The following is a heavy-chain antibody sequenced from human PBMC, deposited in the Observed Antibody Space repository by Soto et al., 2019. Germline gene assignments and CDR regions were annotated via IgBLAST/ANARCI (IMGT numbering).Heavy chain of an antibody. CDR1: GGSFSGYY. CDR3: ARGSGVYSSGWYQDYYYYHGMDA. CDR2: INHSGST. V-gene: IGHV4-34*01. J-gene: IGHJ6*02. D-gene: IGHD6-19*01. Sequence: SETLSLTCAVYGGSFSGYYWSWIRQPPGKGLEWIGEINHSGSTNYNPSLKSRVTISVDTSKNQFSLKLSSVTAADTAVYYCARGSGVYSSGWYQDYYYYHGMDAWRHGTPVTGSS.